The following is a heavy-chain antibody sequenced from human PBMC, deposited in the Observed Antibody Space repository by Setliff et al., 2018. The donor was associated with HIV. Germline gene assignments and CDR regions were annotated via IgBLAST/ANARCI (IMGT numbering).Heavy chain of an antibody. CDR1: GGTFSSYA. CDR2: IIPIFGTA. D-gene: IGHD5-12*01. J-gene: IGHJ3*02. V-gene: IGHV1-69*05. Sequence: ASVKVSCKASGGTFSSYAISWVRQAPGQGLEWMGGIIPIFGTANYAQKFPGRVTITTDESTSTAYMDLSSLRSEDTAVYYCAIGGNGYNWVLVDAFDIWGQGTMVTVSS. CDR3: AIGGNGYNWVLVDAFDI.